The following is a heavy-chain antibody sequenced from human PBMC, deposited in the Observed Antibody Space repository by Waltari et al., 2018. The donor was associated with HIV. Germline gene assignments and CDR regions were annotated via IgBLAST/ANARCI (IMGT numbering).Heavy chain of an antibody. V-gene: IGHV3-23*04. CDR3: GRDHDSNGYYHDYNWFGP. D-gene: IGHD3-22*01. Sequence: EVQLVESGGGLVQPGGSLRLSCAASGFTFSTSAMTWVRQAPGKGVESVSLISDVCSATHYGSSVNGRFTISRDDSANTVYLQMIGLRAEDTAVYYCGRDHDSNGYYHDYNWFGPWGQGILVTVSS. CDR1: GFTFSTSA. J-gene: IGHJ5*02. CDR2: ISDVCSAT.